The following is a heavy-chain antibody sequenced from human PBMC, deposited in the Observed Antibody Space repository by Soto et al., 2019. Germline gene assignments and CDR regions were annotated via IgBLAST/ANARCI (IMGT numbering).Heavy chain of an antibody. J-gene: IGHJ6*02. CDR2: ISYDGSNK. CDR1: GFTFSSYG. V-gene: IGHV3-30*18. CDR3: AKDFNPRHYYGMDV. Sequence: PGGSLRLSCAASGFTFSSYGMHWVRQAPGKGLEWVAVISYDGSNKYYADSVKGRFTISRDNSKNTLYLQMNSLRAEDTAVYYCAKDFNPRHYYGMDVWGQGTTVTVSS.